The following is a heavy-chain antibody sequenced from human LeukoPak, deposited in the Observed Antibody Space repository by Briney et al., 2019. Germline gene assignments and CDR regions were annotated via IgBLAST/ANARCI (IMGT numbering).Heavy chain of an antibody. J-gene: IGHJ6*02. V-gene: IGHV3-74*01. Sequence: PGGSLRLSCAPSGFTFSSYWMHWVRQAPGKGLVWVSRINSDGSSTSYADSVKGRFTISRDNAKNTLYLQMNSLRAEDTAVYYCARGLAGPSDWYGGGYYYGMDVWGQGTTVTVSS. CDR1: GFTFSSYW. D-gene: IGHD6-19*01. CDR3: ARGLAGPSDWYGGGYYYGMDV. CDR2: INSDGSST.